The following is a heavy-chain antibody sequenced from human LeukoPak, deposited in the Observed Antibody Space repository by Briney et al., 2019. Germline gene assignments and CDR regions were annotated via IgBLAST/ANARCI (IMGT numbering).Heavy chain of an antibody. CDR2: INSDGSST. CDR3: AKVEYYDILTGSSFDY. D-gene: IGHD3-9*01. J-gene: IGHJ4*02. V-gene: IGHV3-74*01. CDR1: GFTFSSYW. Sequence: GGYLRLSCAAAGFTFSSYWMHWVRQAPGKGLVWVPRINSDGSSTSYADSVKGRFTISRDNSKNTLYLQMNSLRAEDTAVYYCAKVEYYDILTGSSFDYWGQGTLVTVSS.